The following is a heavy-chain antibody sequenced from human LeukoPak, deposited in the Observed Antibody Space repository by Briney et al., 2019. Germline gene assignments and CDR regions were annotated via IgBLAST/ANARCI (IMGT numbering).Heavy chain of an antibody. CDR3: ATSRPYSGYDLAAFDI. J-gene: IGHJ3*02. Sequence: ASVKVSCKVSVYTLTELSMHWVRQAPGKGLEWMGGFDPEDGETIYAQKFQGRVTMTEDTSTDTAYMELSSLRSEDTAVYYCATSRPYSGYDLAAFDIWGQGTMVSVSS. CDR2: FDPEDGET. CDR1: VYTLTELS. V-gene: IGHV1-24*01. D-gene: IGHD5-12*01.